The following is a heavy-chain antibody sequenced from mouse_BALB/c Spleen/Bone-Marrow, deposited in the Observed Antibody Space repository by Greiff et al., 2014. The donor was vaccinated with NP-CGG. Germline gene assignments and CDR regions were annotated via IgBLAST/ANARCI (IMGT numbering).Heavy chain of an antibody. V-gene: IGHV1-5*01. CDR3: TRKVYYGNPLDY. CDR1: GYSFTSYW. CDR2: TYPGNSDT. Sequence: SGTVLARPGASVKMSCKASGYSFTSYWMHWVKQRPGQGLEWIGATYPGNSDTSYNQKFKGKAKLTAVTSATTAYMELSSLTNEDSAVYFCTRKVYYGNPLDYWGQGTTLTVSS. D-gene: IGHD2-1*01. J-gene: IGHJ2*01.